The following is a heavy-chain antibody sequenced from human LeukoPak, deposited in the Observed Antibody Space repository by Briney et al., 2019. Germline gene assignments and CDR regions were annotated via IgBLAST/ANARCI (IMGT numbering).Heavy chain of an antibody. D-gene: IGHD1-26*01. CDR1: GFTFNIYA. J-gene: IGHJ4*02. Sequence: GGSLRLSCAASGFTFNIYAMTWVRQAPGKGLEWVSSLSGSGGRTYYADSVKGRFTISRENSKNTLYLQMNSLRAEDMAVYYCAKGGKWDVTPFDYWGRELWSPSPQ. CDR3: AKGGKWDVTPFDY. CDR2: LSGSGGRT. V-gene: IGHV3-23*01.